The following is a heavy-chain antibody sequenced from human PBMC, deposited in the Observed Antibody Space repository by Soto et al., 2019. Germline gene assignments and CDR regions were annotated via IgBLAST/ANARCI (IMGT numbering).Heavy chain of an antibody. J-gene: IGHJ5*02. D-gene: IGHD1-26*01. V-gene: IGHV4-30-4*01. CDR1: GGSISSGDYY. CDR3: AREWEDGHWFDP. Sequence: QVQLQESGPGLVKPSQTLSLTCTVSGGSISSGDYYWSWIRHPPGKGLEWIGYIYYSGSTYYNPSIKSRVTISVDTSKNQFALKLSSVTAADTAVYYCAREWEDGHWFDPWGQGTLVTVS. CDR2: IYYSGST.